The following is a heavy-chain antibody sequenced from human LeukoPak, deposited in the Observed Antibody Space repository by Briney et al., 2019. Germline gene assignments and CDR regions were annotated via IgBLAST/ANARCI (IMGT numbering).Heavy chain of an antibody. CDR2: ISAYNGNT. CDR3: ARDSGTTGEVKFDP. D-gene: IGHD3-10*01. J-gene: IGHJ5*02. Sequence: VASVKVSCKASGYTFTSYGISWVRQAPGRGLEWMGWISAYNGNTNYAQKLQGRVTMTTDTSTSTAYMELRSLRSDDTAVYYCARDSGTTGEVKFDPWGQGTLVTVSS. CDR1: GYTFTSYG. V-gene: IGHV1-18*01.